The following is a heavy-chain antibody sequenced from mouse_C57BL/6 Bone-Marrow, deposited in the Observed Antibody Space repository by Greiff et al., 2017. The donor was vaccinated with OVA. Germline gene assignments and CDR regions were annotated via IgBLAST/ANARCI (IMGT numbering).Heavy chain of an antibody. CDR3: ARGPGTVYYYAMDY. V-gene: IGHV1-64*01. D-gene: IGHD4-1*01. J-gene: IGHJ4*01. Sequence: VQLQQPGAELVKPGASVKLSCKASGYTFTSYWMHWVKQRPGQGLEWIGMIHPNSGSTNYNEKFKSKATLTVDKSSSTAYMQLSSLTSEDSAVYYCARGPGTVYYYAMDYWGQGTSVTVSS. CDR2: IHPNSGST. CDR1: GYTFTSYW.